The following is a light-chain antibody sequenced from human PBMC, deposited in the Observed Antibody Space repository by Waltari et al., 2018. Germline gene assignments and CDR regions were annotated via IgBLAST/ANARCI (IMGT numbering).Light chain of an antibody. Sequence: DIVLTQSPATLSLSPGQRATLSCRASQSVSIYLAWYQQKPGQAPRLLIYDASNRATGIPARFSGSGSGTDFTLTISSLEPEDFAVYYCQQRSNWPPGVGPGTKVDIK. CDR3: QQRSNWPPG. J-gene: IGKJ3*01. V-gene: IGKV3-11*01. CDR2: DAS. CDR1: QSVSIY.